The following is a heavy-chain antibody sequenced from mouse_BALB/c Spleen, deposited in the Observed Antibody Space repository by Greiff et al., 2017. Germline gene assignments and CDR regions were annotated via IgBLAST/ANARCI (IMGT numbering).Heavy chain of an antibody. Sequence: EVQLQQSGPGLVKPSQSLSLTCTVTGYSITSDYAWNWIRQFPGNKLEWMGYISYSGSTSYNPSLKSRISITRDTSKNQFFLQLNSVTTEDTATYYCARDGGYYGSSFAMDYWGQGTSVTVSS. CDR2: ISYSGST. CDR1: GYSITSDYA. D-gene: IGHD1-1*01. J-gene: IGHJ4*01. V-gene: IGHV3-2*02. CDR3: ARDGGYYGSSFAMDY.